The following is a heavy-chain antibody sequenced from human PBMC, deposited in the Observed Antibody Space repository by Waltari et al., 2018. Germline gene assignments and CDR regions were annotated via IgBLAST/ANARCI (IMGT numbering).Heavy chain of an antibody. V-gene: IGHV1-8*02. CDR3: ARGRDVFANFDYNWFDP. Sequence: QVQLVQSGAEVLKPGASVQVSCQASGSTFLNYEINWVRQAAGQGLEWMGWVNPNSGATAYAQKFQGRITMTWDTSISTAYMELSNLRSDDTAVLYCARGRDVFANFDYNWFDPWGQGTLVTVSS. CDR2: VNPNSGAT. CDR1: GSTFLNYE. D-gene: IGHD2-21*01. J-gene: IGHJ5*02.